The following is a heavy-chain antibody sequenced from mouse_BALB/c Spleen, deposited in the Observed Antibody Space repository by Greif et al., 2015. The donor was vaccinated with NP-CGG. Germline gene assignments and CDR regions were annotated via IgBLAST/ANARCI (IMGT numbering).Heavy chain of an antibody. V-gene: IGHV5-9*02. J-gene: IGHJ4*01. CDR1: GFAFSSYD. CDR2: ISSGGSYT. Sequence: EVQVVESGGGLVKPGGSLKLSCAASGFAFSSYDMSWVRQTPEKRLEWVATISSGGSYTYYPDSVKGRFTISRDNARNTLYLQMSSLRSEDTALYYCAREGGGTARADYYAMDYWVKEPQSPSPQ. CDR3: AREGGGTARADYYAMDY. D-gene: IGHD3-2*01.